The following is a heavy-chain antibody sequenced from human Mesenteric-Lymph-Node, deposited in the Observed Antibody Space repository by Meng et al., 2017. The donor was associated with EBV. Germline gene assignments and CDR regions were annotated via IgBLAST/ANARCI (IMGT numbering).Heavy chain of an antibody. D-gene: IGHD1-26*01. V-gene: IGHV4-34*01. CDR2: INHSGST. J-gene: IGHJ2*01. Sequence: GLLQQGGAGLLKPSETLSLTCAVYWVSFSGYYWSWIRQPPGKGLEWIGEINHSGSTNYNPSLKSRVTMSVDKSQNQFSLKLTSVTAADRAIYYCARGEIVRGEWYFDLWGRGTLVTVSS. CDR1: WVSFSGYY. CDR3: ARGEIVRGEWYFDL.